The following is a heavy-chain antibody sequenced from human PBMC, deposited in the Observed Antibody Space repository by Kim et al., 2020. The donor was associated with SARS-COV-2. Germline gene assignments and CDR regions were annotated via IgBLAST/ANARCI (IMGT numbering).Heavy chain of an antibody. V-gene: IGHV1-18*01. CDR1: GYTFTSYG. J-gene: IGHJ4*02. CDR2: ISAYNGNT. CDR3: AREFPLWFGESRYFDY. Sequence: ASVKVSCKASGYTFTSYGISWVRQAPGQGLEWMGWISAYNGNTNYAQKLQGRVTMTTDTSTSTAYMELRSLRSDDTAVYYCAREFPLWFGESRYFDYWGQGTLVTVSS. D-gene: IGHD3-10*01.